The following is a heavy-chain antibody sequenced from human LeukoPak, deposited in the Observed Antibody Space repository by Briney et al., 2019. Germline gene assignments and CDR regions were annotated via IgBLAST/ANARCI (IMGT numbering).Heavy chain of an antibody. D-gene: IGHD6-19*01. CDR2: ISSSSSYI. J-gene: IGHJ4*02. Sequence: GGSLRLSCAASAFTFSSYSMNWVRQAPGKGLEWVSSISSSSSYIYYADSVKGRFTISRDNAKNSLYLQMNSLRAEDTAVYYCAISFLYSSGWYGYYFDYWGQGTLVTVSS. CDR3: AISFLYSSGWYGYYFDY. V-gene: IGHV3-21*01. CDR1: AFTFSSYS.